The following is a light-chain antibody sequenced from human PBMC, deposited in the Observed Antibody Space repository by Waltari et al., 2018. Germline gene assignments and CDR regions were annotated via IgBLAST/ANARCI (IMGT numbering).Light chain of an antibody. V-gene: IGKV4-1*01. CDR3: QQYYSTLWT. CDR1: QSVLYSSNNKNY. Sequence: DIVMTQSPDSLAVSLGERATINCKSSQSVLYSSNNKNYLAWYQQKPGQPPKLLIDWASTRESGVPDRFSGSGSGTEFPLTIRSLQAEDVAVYYCQQYYSTLWTFGQGTKVEIK. J-gene: IGKJ1*01. CDR2: WAS.